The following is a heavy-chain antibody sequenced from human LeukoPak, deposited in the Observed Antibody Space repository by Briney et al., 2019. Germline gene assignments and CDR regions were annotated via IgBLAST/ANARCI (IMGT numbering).Heavy chain of an antibody. J-gene: IGHJ4*02. CDR2: ISGSGGST. D-gene: IGHD3-9*01. Sequence: GGSLRLSCAASGFTFSSYWMSWVRQAPGKGLEWVSAISGSGGSTYYADSVKGRFTISRDNSKNTLYLQMNSLRAEDTAVYYCAKEWYFDWLVPYFDYWGQGTLVTVSS. CDR1: GFTFSSYW. V-gene: IGHV3-23*01. CDR3: AKEWYFDWLVPYFDY.